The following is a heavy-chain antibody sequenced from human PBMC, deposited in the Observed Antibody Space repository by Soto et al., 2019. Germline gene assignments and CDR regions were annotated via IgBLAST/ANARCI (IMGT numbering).Heavy chain of an antibody. CDR3: ARHTPAISISDH. J-gene: IGHJ4*02. Sequence: PSETLSLTCTVSGGSIIDYYWGWIRQPPGKGLEWIGSIYYSGSTYYNPSLKSRVTISVDTSKNQFSLKLSSVTAADTAVYYCARHTPAISISDHWGQGTLVTVPS. CDR1: GGSIIDYY. D-gene: IGHD2-15*01. CDR2: IYYSGST. V-gene: IGHV4-39*01.